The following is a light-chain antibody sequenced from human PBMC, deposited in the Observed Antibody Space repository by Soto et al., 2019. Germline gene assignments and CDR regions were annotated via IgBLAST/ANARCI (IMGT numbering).Light chain of an antibody. Sequence: QSVLTQPPSTSGTPGQRITISCSGSGSNIGSYTVNWYQQVPGTAPRLLIYSNNQRPSGVPDRFSASKSGTSVSLAITGLQSDDEADYYCAAWDDSLHGVVFAGGTQLTVL. CDR2: SNN. V-gene: IGLV1-44*01. J-gene: IGLJ2*01. CDR3: AAWDDSLHGVV. CDR1: GSNIGSYT.